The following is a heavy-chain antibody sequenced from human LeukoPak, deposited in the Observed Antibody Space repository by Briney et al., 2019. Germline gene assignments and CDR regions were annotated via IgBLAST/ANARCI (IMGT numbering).Heavy chain of an antibody. Sequence: PSETLSLTCTVSGGSISSSSFHWGWIRQPPGKGPEWIGTIYYSGSTYYNPSLKSRVTISVDTSKNQFSLKLRSVTAADTAVYYCATLLWFGELSFSWFDPWGQGTLVTVSS. CDR2: IYYSGST. CDR1: GGSISSSSFH. CDR3: ATLLWFGELSFSWFDP. V-gene: IGHV4-39*01. J-gene: IGHJ5*02. D-gene: IGHD3-10*01.